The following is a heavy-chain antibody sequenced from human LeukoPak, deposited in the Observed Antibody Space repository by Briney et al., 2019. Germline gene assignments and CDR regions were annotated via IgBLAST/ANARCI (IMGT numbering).Heavy chain of an antibody. CDR3: ARGYGDYGVLYYFDY. J-gene: IGHJ4*02. CDR1: GFTVSSNY. D-gene: IGHD4-17*01. Sequence: GGSLRLSCAASGFTVSSNYMSWVRQAPGKGLEWVSVIYSGGSTYYADSVKGRLTISRDNSKNTLYLQMNSLRAEDTAVYYCARGYGDYGVLYYFDYWGQGTLVTVSS. V-gene: IGHV3-53*01. CDR2: IYSGGST.